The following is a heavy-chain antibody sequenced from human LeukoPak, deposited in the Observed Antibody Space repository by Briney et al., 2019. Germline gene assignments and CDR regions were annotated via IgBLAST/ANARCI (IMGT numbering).Heavy chain of an antibody. V-gene: IGHV3-30*04. J-gene: IGHJ4*02. CDR2: ISYDGSNK. D-gene: IGHD4/OR15-4a*01. Sequence: PGGSLRLSCAASGFTFSSYAMHWVRQAPGKGLEWVAVISYDGSNKYYADSVKGRFTISRDNSRNTLYLQMNSLRAEDTAVYYCARAQTVIMVALVGYWGQGTLVTVSS. CDR3: ARAQTVIMVALVGY. CDR1: GFTFSSYA.